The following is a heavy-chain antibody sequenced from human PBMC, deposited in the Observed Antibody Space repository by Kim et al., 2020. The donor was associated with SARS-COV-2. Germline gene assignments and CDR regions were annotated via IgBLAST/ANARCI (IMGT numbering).Heavy chain of an antibody. CDR1: GFTFSSYE. CDR3: AREFGLPERDCSSTSCTAGIYYYGMDV. V-gene: IGHV3-48*03. D-gene: IGHD2-2*01. Sequence: GGSLRLSCAASGFTFSSYEMNWVRQAPGKGLEWVSYISSSGSTIYYADSVKGRFTISRDNAKNSLYLQMNSLRAEDTAVYYCAREFGLPERDCSSTSCTAGIYYYGMDVWGQGTTVTVSS. J-gene: IGHJ6*02. CDR2: ISSSGSTI.